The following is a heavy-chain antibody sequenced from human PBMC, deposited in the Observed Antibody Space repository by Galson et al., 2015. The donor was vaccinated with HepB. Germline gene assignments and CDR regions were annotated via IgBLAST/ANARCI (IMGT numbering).Heavy chain of an antibody. CDR1: GFSFSTST. J-gene: IGHJ4*02. CDR2: LSYDGSTT. V-gene: IGHV3-30*04. CDR3: ARESDRRFYFEH. Sequence: SLRLSCAASGFSFSTSTIHWVRQAPGKGLEWVAVLSYDGSTTDYASSVRGRFTISRDTYRETLYLQMDSLTPDDTAMYFCARESDRRFYFEHWGQGTLVAVSS.